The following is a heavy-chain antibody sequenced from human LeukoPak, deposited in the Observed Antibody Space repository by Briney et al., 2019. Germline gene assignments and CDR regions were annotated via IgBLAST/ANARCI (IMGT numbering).Heavy chain of an antibody. CDR3: ARERRVEVSARQTVAFDM. CDR1: GGSFTEYH. V-gene: IGHV4-34*01. D-gene: IGHD5/OR15-5a*01. Sequence: SETLSLTCAVYGGSFTEYHWSWIRQPPGKSLEWIGEINYTGRTHYNPSLTSRVTISIDMSERQFSLRLTSVTAADTAVYYCARERRVEVSARQTVAFDMWAQGTMVIV. CDR2: INYTGRT. J-gene: IGHJ3*02.